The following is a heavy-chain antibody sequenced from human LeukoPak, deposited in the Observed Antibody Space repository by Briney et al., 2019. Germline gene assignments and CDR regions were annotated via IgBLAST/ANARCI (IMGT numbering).Heavy chain of an antibody. D-gene: IGHD6-19*01. J-gene: IGHJ4*02. CDR2: IHYSGST. Sequence: SETLSLTCTVSGGSISSKYWSWIRQPPGKGLEWIGYIHYSGSTNYNPSLKSRVTISVDTSKNQFSLKVITVTAADTAVYYCARHSSGWSDFDYWGQGTLVTVSS. CDR3: ARHSSGWSDFDY. V-gene: IGHV4-59*08. CDR1: GGSISSKY.